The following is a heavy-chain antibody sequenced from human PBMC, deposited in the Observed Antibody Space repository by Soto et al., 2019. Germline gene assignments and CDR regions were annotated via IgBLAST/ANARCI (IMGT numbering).Heavy chain of an antibody. CDR2: ISYDGSNK. J-gene: IGHJ3*02. V-gene: IGHV3-30-3*01. CDR1: GFTFSSYA. Sequence: QVQLVESGGGVVQPGRSLRLSCAASGFTFSSYAMHWVRQAPGKGLEWVAVISYDGSNKYYADSVKGRFTISRGNSKNTLYLQMNSLRAEDTAVYYCARGEQLKDAFDIWGQGTMVTVSS. CDR3: ARGEQLKDAFDI. D-gene: IGHD6-13*01.